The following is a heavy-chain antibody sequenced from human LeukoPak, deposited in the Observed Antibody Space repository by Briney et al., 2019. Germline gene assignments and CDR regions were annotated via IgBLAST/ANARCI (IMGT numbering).Heavy chain of an antibody. V-gene: IGHV3-21*06. Sequence: GGSLRLSCAASGFTFDDYAMHWVRQAPGKGLEWVSSILSSGAYTYYADSLKGRFTISRDNAKNSLYLQMNSLRAEDTAVYYCVTRGWADYYYYMDVWGKGTTVTVSS. CDR3: VTRGWADYYYYMDV. D-gene: IGHD6-19*01. CDR2: ILSSGAYT. CDR1: GFTFDDYA. J-gene: IGHJ6*03.